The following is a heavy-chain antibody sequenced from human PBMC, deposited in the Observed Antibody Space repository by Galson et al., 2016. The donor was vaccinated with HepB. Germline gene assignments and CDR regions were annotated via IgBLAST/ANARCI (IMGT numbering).Heavy chain of an antibody. CDR2: ISPYNGNT. V-gene: IGHV1-18*01. CDR3: ARDLLSGAGSYYNENYYYGMDV. D-gene: IGHD3-10*01. CDR1: GYAFHDYG. Sequence: SVKVSCKASGYAFHDYGINWVRQAPGQGLEWMGWISPYNGNTNYAQRFQGRVTMTRDTSTSTTYMELRSLRSDDTAVYYCARDLLSGAGSYYNENYYYGMDVWGQGTTVTVSS. J-gene: IGHJ6*02.